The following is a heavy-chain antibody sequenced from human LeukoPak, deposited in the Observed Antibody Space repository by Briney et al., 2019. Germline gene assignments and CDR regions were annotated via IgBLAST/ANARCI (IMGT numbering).Heavy chain of an antibody. Sequence: GRSLRLSCAASGFTFSSYGMHWVRQAPGKGLEWVAVISYDGSNKYYADSVKGRFTISRDNSKNTLYLQMNSLRAEDTAVYYCAKDDDGSGSYYVDYWDQGTLVTVSS. D-gene: IGHD3-10*01. V-gene: IGHV3-30*18. CDR2: ISYDGSNK. J-gene: IGHJ4*02. CDR3: AKDDDGSGSYYVDY. CDR1: GFTFSSYG.